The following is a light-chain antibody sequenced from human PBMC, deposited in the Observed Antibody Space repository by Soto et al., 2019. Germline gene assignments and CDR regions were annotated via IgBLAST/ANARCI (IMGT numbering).Light chain of an antibody. J-gene: IGLJ2*01. CDR3: TSYTASSAVVI. CDR1: SSDVGGYNY. Sequence: QSALTQPASVSGSPGQSIIISCTGTSSDVGGYNYVSWYQQHPGKAPKLMIYDVSNRPSGVSNRFSGSKSGNTASLTISGLQAEDEGTYFCTSYTASSAVVIFGGGTQLTVL. V-gene: IGLV2-14*03. CDR2: DVS.